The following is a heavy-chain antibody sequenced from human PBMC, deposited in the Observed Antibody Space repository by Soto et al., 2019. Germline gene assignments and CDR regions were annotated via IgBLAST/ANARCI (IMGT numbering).Heavy chain of an antibody. D-gene: IGHD2-2*01. J-gene: IGHJ6*02. V-gene: IGHV4-4*02. CDR3: ARDDHIVVVPTSLGAMDV. Sequence: QVQLQESGPGLVKPSETLSLTCAVYGGSISSNKWWSWVRQPPGKGLEWIGEIYHSGSTNYNPSHEGGVTISLDKSKNQCSRKLTSVTAADSAVYYCARDDHIVVVPTSLGAMDVWGQGTTVTVSS. CDR2: IYHSGST. CDR1: GGSISSNKW.